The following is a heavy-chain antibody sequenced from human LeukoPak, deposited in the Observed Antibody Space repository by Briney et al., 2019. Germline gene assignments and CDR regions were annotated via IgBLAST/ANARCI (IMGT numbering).Heavy chain of an antibody. J-gene: IGHJ6*02. CDR3: ARDFSYGLEPPGLYYYYYGMDV. CDR1: GFSFSGNA. V-gene: IGHV3-23*01. D-gene: IGHD3-3*01. Sequence: GGSLRLSCEASGFSFSGNAMSWVRQAPGKGLEWVSAISGPGSSSYYSDSVKGRFTISRDTSKNTLYLQMNSLRAEDTAVYYCARDFSYGLEPPGLYYYYYGMDVWGQGTTVTVSS. CDR2: ISGPGSSS.